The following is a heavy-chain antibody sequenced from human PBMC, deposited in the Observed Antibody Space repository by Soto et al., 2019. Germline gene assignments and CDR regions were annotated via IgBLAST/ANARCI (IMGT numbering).Heavy chain of an antibody. J-gene: IGHJ6*02. CDR1: GFTFDGYT. CDR3: DKAIKLIAMAPSRVHRGMHF. CDR2: ISLDGGST. Sequence: GGSLRLSCAASGFTFDGYTMHSVRQSPGKGLEWVSVISLDGGSTYYADSVKGRFTISRDSSKNSLHLQMNSLRTEDTASYYCDKAIKLIAMAPSRVHRGMHFRCQGTRVAVSS. V-gene: IGHV3-43*01. D-gene: IGHD2-21*01.